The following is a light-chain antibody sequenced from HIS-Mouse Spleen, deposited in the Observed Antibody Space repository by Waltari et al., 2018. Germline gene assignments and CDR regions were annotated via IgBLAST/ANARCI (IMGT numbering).Light chain of an antibody. V-gene: IGKV1-5*03. Sequence: DIQMTQSPSTLSASVGDRVTITCRASPSISSWFAWYQQKQGKAPKLLIYKASSLESGVPSRFSGSGSGTEFTLTISSLQPDDFATYYCQQYNSYSTFGQGTKVEIK. CDR1: PSISSW. CDR2: KAS. CDR3: QQYNSYST. J-gene: IGKJ1*01.